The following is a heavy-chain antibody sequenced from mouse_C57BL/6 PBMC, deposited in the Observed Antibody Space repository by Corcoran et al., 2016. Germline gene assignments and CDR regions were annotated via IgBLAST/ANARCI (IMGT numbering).Heavy chain of an antibody. V-gene: IGHV9-3*01. D-gene: IGHD3-2*02. CDR1: GYTFTTYG. CDR2: INTYSGVP. J-gene: IGHJ3*01. Sequence: QIQLVQSGPELKKPGETVKISCKASGYTFTTYGMSWVKQAPGKGLKWMGWINTYSGVPTYADDFKGRFAFSLETSASTAYLQINNLKNEDTATYFCATRAQGTSFAYWGQGTLVTVSA. CDR3: ATRAQGTSFAY.